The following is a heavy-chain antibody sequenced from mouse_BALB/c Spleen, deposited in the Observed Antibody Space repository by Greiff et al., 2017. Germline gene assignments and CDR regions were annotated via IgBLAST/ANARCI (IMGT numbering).Heavy chain of an antibody. CDR2: ISSGSSTI. CDR3: ARMITRAMDY. CDR1: GFTFSSFG. J-gene: IGHJ4*01. Sequence: EVKVEESGGGLVQPGGSRKLSCAASGFTFSSFGMHWVRQAPEKGLEWVAYISSGSSTIYYADTVKGRFTISRDNPKNTLFLQMTSLRSEDTAMYYCARMITRAMDYWGQGTSVTVSS. D-gene: IGHD2-4*01. V-gene: IGHV5-17*02.